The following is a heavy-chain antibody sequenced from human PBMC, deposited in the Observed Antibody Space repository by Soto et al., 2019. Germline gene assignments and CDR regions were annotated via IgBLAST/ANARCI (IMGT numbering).Heavy chain of an antibody. J-gene: IGHJ4*02. CDR1: GYTFTSYG. V-gene: IGHV1-18*01. D-gene: IGHD5-12*01. Sequence: QVQLVQSGAEVKKPGASVKVSCKASGYTFTSYGISWVRQAPGPGLEWMGWISAYNGNTTYAQQPQGRVTMTTAAATSTAYLELRSLKSDDTAVYFCASSGGYDVDYWGQGTLVTVSS. CDR2: ISAYNGNT. CDR3: ASSGGYDVDY.